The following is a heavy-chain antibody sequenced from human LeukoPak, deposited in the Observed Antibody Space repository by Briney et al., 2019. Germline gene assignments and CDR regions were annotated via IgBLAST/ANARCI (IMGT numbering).Heavy chain of an antibody. V-gene: IGHV3-43*01. D-gene: IGHD5-12*01. CDR3: AKDIAVDIATDYYYYGMDV. Sequence: GGSLRLSCAASGFTFDNYAMHWVRQAPGKGLEWVSLVNWDGGSTYYADSVKGRFTTSRDNIKNSLYLQMNSLRTEDTALYYCAKDIAVDIATDYYYYGMDVWGQGTTVTVSS. CDR1: GFTFDNYA. CDR2: VNWDGGST. J-gene: IGHJ6*02.